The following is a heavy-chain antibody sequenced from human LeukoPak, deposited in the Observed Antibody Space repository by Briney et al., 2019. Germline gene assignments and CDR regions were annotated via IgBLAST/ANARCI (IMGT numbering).Heavy chain of an antibody. CDR3: ASRGYSYGYGWFDP. D-gene: IGHD5-18*01. V-gene: IGHV4-39*01. CDR1: GGSFSGYY. CDR2: IYYSGST. J-gene: IGHJ5*02. Sequence: SETLSLTCAVYGGSFSGYYWGWIRQPPGKGLEWIGSIYYSGSTYYNPSLKSRVTISVDTSKNQFSLKLSSVTAADTAVYYCASRGYSYGYGWFDPWGQGTLVTVSS.